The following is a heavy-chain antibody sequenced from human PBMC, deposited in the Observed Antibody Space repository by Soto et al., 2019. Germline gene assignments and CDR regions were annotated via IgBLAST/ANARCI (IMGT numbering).Heavy chain of an antibody. Sequence: QVQLVQSGAEVKKPGASVKVSCKASGYTFTSYDINWVRQATGQGLEWMGWMNPNSGNTGYAQKFQGRVTMTRNTSISTAYMELSSLRSEDTAVYYCWIVVVPAAIPRTYYYYMDVCGKGTTVTVSS. CDR1: GYTFTSYD. D-gene: IGHD2-2*01. CDR3: WIVVVPAAIPRTYYYYMDV. CDR2: MNPNSGNT. J-gene: IGHJ6*03. V-gene: IGHV1-8*01.